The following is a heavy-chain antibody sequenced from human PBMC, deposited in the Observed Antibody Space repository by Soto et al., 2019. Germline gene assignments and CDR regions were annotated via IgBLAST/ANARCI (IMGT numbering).Heavy chain of an antibody. J-gene: IGHJ4*02. V-gene: IGHV3-23*01. D-gene: IGHD1-26*01. CDR3: AKDVVGATTGPWYFDY. Sequence: GGALRLSCAASGCTFSNYGLTLVRPAPGKGLEWVSDVNNSGGGTNYADSVKGRFTISRDNSKSTLYLELNSLRAEDTAVYYCAKDVVGATTGPWYFDYWGQGTLVTVSS. CDR1: GCTFSNYG. CDR2: VNNSGGGT.